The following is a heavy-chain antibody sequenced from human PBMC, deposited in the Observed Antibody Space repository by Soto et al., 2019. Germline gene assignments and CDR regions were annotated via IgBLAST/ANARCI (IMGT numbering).Heavy chain of an antibody. CDR3: ARRGAPSQRNWFDP. D-gene: IGHD2-2*01. CDR1: GGSISSSSYY. V-gene: IGHV4-39*02. CDR2: IYYSGST. J-gene: IGHJ5*02. Sequence: QLQLQESGPGLVKPSETLSLTCTVSGGSISSSSYYWGWIRQPPGKGLEWIGSIYYSGSTYYNPSLKSRVPLSLNTSKTHFTLRLSSVTAADTAVYYCARRGAPSQRNWFDPWGQGTLVTVSS.